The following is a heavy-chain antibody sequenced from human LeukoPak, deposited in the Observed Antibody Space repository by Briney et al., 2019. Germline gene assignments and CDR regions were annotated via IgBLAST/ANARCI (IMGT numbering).Heavy chain of an antibody. D-gene: IGHD2-2*02. V-gene: IGHV4-30-2*01. Sequence: SETLSLTCTVSGGSISSGGYYWSWIRQPPGKGLEWIGYIYHSGSTYYNPSLKSRVTISVDTSKNQFSLKLSSVTAADTAVYYCARDRTGYCSSTSCYRGVDYFDYWGQGTLVTVSS. J-gene: IGHJ4*02. CDR2: IYHSGST. CDR1: GGSISSGGYY. CDR3: ARDRTGYCSSTSCYRGVDYFDY.